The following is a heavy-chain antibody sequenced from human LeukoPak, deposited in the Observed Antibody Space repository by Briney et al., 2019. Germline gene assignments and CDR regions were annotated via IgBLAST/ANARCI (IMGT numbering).Heavy chain of an antibody. J-gene: IGHJ4*02. V-gene: IGHV1-46*01. Sequence: ASVKVSCKASGYTITNHHVHWVRQAPGQGLEWMGIIKPSGGSTTYAQKFQGRVTMTRDTSTSTVYMELSSLRSDDTAVYYCARVWVDSGGWYNFDYWGQGTLVTVSS. CDR3: ARVWVDSGGWYNFDY. CDR2: IKPSGGST. CDR1: GYTITNHH. D-gene: IGHD6-19*01.